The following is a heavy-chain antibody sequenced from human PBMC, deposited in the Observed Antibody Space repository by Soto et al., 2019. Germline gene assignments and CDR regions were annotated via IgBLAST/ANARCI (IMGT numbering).Heavy chain of an antibody. D-gene: IGHD2-8*01. CDR1: GGSISSGDYY. Sequence: PSETLSLTCTVSGGSISSGDYYWSGIRQPPGKGLEWIGYIYYSGSTYYNPSLKSRVTISVDTSKNQFSLKLSSVTAADTAVYYCARGGYAGDWFDPWGQGTLVTVSS. V-gene: IGHV4-30-4*01. CDR2: IYYSGST. J-gene: IGHJ5*02. CDR3: ARGGYAGDWFDP.